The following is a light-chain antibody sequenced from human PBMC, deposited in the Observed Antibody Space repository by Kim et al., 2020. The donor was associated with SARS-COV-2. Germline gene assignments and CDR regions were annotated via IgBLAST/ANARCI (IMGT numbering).Light chain of an antibody. J-gene: IGLJ1*01. V-gene: IGLV2-14*03. CDR2: DVS. Sequence: QSITISCTGTSSDVGGYKYVSWYQQHTGKAPKLMIYDVSNRPSGVSNRFSGSKSGNTASLTISGLQAEDEADYYCSSYTSSSTNYVFGTGTKVTVL. CDR1: SSDVGGYKY. CDR3: SSYTSSSTNYV.